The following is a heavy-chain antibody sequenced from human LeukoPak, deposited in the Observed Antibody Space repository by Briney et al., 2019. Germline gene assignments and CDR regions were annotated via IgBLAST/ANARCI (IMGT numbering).Heavy chain of an antibody. CDR3: AREGRINYNYYYYYMDV. D-gene: IGHD4-11*01. V-gene: IGHV4-4*02. CDR1: GGSISSSNW. Sequence: SETLSLTRTVSGGSISSSNWWSWIRQSPGKGLEWIGEIYHNGNTKYIPSLESRVTLSVDESKNQFSLTLDSVTAADTAVYYCAREGRINYNYYYYYMDVWGKGTTVTVSS. J-gene: IGHJ6*03. CDR2: IYHNGNT.